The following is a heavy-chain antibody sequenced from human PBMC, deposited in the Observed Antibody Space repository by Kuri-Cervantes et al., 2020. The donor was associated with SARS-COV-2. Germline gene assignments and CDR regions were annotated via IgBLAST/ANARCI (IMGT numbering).Heavy chain of an antibody. CDR3: ARFNPYDAFDV. CDR1: GFTFSNAW. V-gene: IGHV3-15*01. CDR2: VRSKPDGGAA. D-gene: IGHD1-14*01. J-gene: IGHJ3*01. Sequence: GESLKISCAASGFTFSNAWMSWVRQAPGRGLEWVSLVRSKPDGGAADYTAPVKGRFTISRDDSKNTVFLQMNSLKTEDTAVYFCARFNPYDAFDVWGQGTLVTVSS.